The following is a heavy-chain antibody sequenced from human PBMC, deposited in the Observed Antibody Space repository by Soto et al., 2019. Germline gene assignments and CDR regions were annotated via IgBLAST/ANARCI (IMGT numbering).Heavy chain of an antibody. CDR2: ISYGGRT. J-gene: IGHJ4*02. D-gene: IGHD5-18*01. CDR1: GGSINSGGYC. V-gene: IGHV4-31*03. Sequence: QVQLQESGPGLVKPSQTLSLTCTVSGGSINSGGYCWSWIRQHPGKGLDWIGCISYGGRTSYNPSVKSRVTMSVDTSKNQFSLKLTSVTAADTGVYYCARGILVWGQGALITVSS. CDR3: ARGILV.